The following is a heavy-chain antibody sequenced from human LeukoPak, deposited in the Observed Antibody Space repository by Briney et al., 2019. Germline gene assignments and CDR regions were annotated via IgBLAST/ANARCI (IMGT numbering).Heavy chain of an antibody. D-gene: IGHD7-27*01. Sequence: ASVKVSCKTSKYTFTGYYMHWVRQATGQGLEWMGWMNPNTGNTGYAQKFQGRITFTRDISINTAYMELSSLRSDDTAVYYCARVPTLGIYYYYHYMDVWGKGTTVTVSS. V-gene: IGHV1-8*03. CDR1: KYTFTGYY. J-gene: IGHJ6*03. CDR2: MNPNTGNT. CDR3: ARVPTLGIYYYYHYMDV.